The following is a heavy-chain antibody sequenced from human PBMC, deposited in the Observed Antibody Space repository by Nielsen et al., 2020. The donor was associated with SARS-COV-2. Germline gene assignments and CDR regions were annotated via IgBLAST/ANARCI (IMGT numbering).Heavy chain of an antibody. CDR1: GYTFTGYY. D-gene: IGHD5-18*01. J-gene: IGHJ4*02. V-gene: IGHV1-2*06. CDR2: INPNSGGT. Sequence: ASVKVSCKASGYTFTGYYMHWVRQAPGQGLEWMGRINPNSGGTNYAQKFQGRVTMTRDTSISTAYMELSRLRSDDTAVYYCARWGPPGYSYGHFDYWGQGTLVTVSS. CDR3: ARWGPPGYSYGHFDY.